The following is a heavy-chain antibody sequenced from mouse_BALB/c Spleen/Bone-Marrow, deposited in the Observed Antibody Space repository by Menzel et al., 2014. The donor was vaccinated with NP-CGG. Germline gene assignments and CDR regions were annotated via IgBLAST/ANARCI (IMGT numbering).Heavy chain of an antibody. CDR2: IDPANGNT. CDR3: SFFYNGNCLFDY. Sequence: VQLQQSGAELVKPGASVKLSCTASGFNIKDTYMHWVKQRPEQGLEWIGRIDPANGNTKYDPKFQGKATITADTSSNTAYLQLSELTSEDYACYCCSFFYNGNCLFDYWGQGNSVTVSS. V-gene: IGHV14-3*02. J-gene: IGHJ2*02. D-gene: IGHD6-1*01. CDR1: GFNIKDTY.